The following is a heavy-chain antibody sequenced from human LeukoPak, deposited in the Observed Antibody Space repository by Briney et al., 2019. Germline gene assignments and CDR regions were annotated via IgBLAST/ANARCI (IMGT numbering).Heavy chain of an antibody. CDR3: AKNWNTPGSWFDP. CDR1: GGTFSSYA. CDR2: IIPIFGTA. Sequence: ASVKVSCKASGGTFSSYAISWVRQAPGQGLEWMGGIIPIFGTANYAQKFQGRVTITTDESTSTAYMELSSLRSEDTAVYYCAKNWNTPGSWFDPWGQGTLVTVSS. D-gene: IGHD1-1*01. V-gene: IGHV1-69*05. J-gene: IGHJ5*02.